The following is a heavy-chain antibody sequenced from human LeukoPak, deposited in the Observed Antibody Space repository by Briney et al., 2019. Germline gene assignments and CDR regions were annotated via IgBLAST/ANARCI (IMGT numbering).Heavy chain of an antibody. CDR1: GFTFSSYG. J-gene: IGHJ4*02. Sequence: PGGSLRLSCAASGFTFSSYGMHWVRQAPGKGLEWVAVISYDGSNKYYADSVKGRFTISRDNSKNTLYLQMSSLRAEDTAVYYCAILVGATSRVDYWGQGTLVTVSS. V-gene: IGHV3-30*03. D-gene: IGHD1-26*01. CDR3: AILVGATSRVDY. CDR2: ISYDGSNK.